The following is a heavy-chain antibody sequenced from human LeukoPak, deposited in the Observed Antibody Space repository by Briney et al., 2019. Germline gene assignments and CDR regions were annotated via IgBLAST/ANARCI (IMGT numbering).Heavy chain of an antibody. J-gene: IGHJ3*02. Sequence: GGSLRLSCAASGFTFSDYYMSWIRQAPGKGLEWVSYISSSSSYIYYADSVKGRFTISRDNAKNSLYLQMNSLRAEDTAVYYCARDWRIVVVPAADDAFDIWGQGTMVTVSS. CDR2: ISSSSSYI. D-gene: IGHD2-2*01. CDR3: ARDWRIVVVPAADDAFDI. V-gene: IGHV3-11*06. CDR1: GFTFSDYY.